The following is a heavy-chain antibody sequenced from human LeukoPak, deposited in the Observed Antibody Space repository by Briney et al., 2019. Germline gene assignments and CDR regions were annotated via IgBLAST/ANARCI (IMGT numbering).Heavy chain of an antibody. D-gene: IGHD3-16*01. V-gene: IGHV3-23*01. CDR3: AKESVVRVMGFDY. CDR1: GFTFSTYA. J-gene: IGHJ4*02. CDR2: ISGSGGST. Sequence: GGSLRLSCAASGFTFSTYAMSWVRQAPGKGLEWVSGISGSGGSTYYADSVKGRFTIPRDNSKNTVYLQMSSLRAEDTAVYYCAKESVVRVMGFDYWGQGTLVTVSS.